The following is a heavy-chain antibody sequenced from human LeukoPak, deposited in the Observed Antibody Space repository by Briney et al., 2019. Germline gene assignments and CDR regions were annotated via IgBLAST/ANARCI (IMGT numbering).Heavy chain of an antibody. CDR1: GFTFSDHW. J-gene: IGHJ5*02. V-gene: IGHV3-74*01. CDR2: IDTDGSTT. CDR3: ARDRPHNWFDP. Sequence: GGSLRLSCGASGFTFSDHWMHWVRQAPGKGLVWVSGIDTDGSTTRYADSVKGRFTISRDNAKNTLYLQMNTLRAEDTAVYYCARDRPHNWFDPWGQGTLVTVFS.